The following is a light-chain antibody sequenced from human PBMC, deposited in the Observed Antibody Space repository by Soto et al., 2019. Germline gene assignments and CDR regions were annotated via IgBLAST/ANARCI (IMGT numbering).Light chain of an antibody. Sequence: QSVMTQHASESGSPGQSITISCTGTSSDVGSYNFVSWYQQHPGKAPKLMIYEGSKRPSGVSNRFSGSKSGNTASLTISGLQAEDEADYYCCSYAGSSTLVFGGGTKVTVL. CDR3: CSYAGSSTLV. V-gene: IGLV2-23*01. CDR2: EGS. CDR1: SSDVGSYNF. J-gene: IGLJ2*01.